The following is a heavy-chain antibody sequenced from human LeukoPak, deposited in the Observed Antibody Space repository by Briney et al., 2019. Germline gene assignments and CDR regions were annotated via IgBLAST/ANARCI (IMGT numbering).Heavy chain of an antibody. CDR2: ISGSGGST. CDR3: AKGIVVVVPAAMNY. V-gene: IGHV3-23*01. D-gene: IGHD2-2*01. CDR1: GFTFSSYA. Sequence: GGSLRLSCAASGFTFSSYAMSWVRQAPGKGLEWVSAISGSGGSTNYADSVKGRFTISRDNSKNTLYLQMNSLRAEDTAVYYCAKGIVVVVPAAMNYWGQGTLVTVSS. J-gene: IGHJ4*02.